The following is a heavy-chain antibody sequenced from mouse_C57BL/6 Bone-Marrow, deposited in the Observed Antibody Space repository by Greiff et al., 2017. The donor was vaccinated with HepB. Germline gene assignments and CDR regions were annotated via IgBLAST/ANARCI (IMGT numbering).Heavy chain of an antibody. V-gene: IGHV1-19*01. D-gene: IGHD1-1*01. CDR3: ARNPYYYGSSGYYFDY. CDR1: GYTFTDYY. Sequence: EVQLQQSGPVLVKPGASVKMSCKASGYTFTDYYMNWVKQSHGKSLEWIGVINPYNGGTSYNQKFKGKATLTVDKSSSTAYMELNSLTSEDSAVYYCARNPYYYGSSGYYFDYWGQGTTLTVSS. J-gene: IGHJ2*01. CDR2: INPYNGGT.